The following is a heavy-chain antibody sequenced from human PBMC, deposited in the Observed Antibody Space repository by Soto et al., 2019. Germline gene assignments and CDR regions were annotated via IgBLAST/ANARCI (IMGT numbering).Heavy chain of an antibody. CDR1: GFTFSNYW. D-gene: IGHD3-9*01. CDR3: ARREYDVVTGYRLDY. CDR2: VNSDGSST. V-gene: IGHV3-74*01. J-gene: IGHJ4*02. Sequence: EVQLVESGGGLAQPGGSLRLSCVVSGFTFSNYWMHWVRQAPGEGLVWVSRVNSDGSSTIYADSVKGRFTISRDNAKNTLYVQMNSLRAEDTAVYYCARREYDVVTGYRLDYWGRGTRVTVSS.